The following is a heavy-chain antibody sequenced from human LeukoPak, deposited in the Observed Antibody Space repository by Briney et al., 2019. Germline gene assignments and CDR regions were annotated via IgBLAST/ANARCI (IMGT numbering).Heavy chain of an antibody. D-gene: IGHD2-15*01. CDR1: GYTFTSYG. V-gene: IGHV1-18*01. J-gene: IGHJ4*02. Sequence: SVKVSCKASGYTFTSYGISWVRQAPGQGLEWMGWMSAYNGNTNYAQKLQGRVTMTTDTSTSTAYMELRSLRSDDTAVYYCAKDAHRPYCSGGSCYSGFDYWGQGTLVTVSS. CDR3: AKDAHRPYCSGGSCYSGFDY. CDR2: MSAYNGNT.